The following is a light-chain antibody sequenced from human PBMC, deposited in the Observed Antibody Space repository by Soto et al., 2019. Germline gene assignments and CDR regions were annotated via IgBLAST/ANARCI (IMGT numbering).Light chain of an antibody. J-gene: IGLJ1*01. Sequence: QSVLTQPASVSGSPGQSITISCTGTSSDVGSYNLVSWYQQHPGKAPKLMIYEGSKRPSGVSNRFSGSKSGNTASLTISGLQAEDEADYYCCSYAGSSTSLYVFETGTKVTVL. CDR2: EGS. CDR3: CSYAGSSTSLYV. V-gene: IGLV2-23*01. CDR1: SSDVGSYNL.